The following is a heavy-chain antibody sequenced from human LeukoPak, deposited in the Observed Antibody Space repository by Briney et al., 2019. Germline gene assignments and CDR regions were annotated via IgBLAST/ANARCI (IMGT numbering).Heavy chain of an antibody. Sequence: GGSLRLSCAASGFTFSSYGMHWVRQAPGKGLEWVAVIWYDGSNKYYADSVKGRFTISRDNSKNTLYLQMNILRSEDKAVVYCARDGGGGGCTSCLIDAFDIWGQGTMVTVSS. CDR1: GFTFSSYG. CDR3: ARDGGGGGCTSCLIDAFDI. V-gene: IGHV3-33*01. CDR2: IWYDGSNK. J-gene: IGHJ3*02. D-gene: IGHD2-2*01.